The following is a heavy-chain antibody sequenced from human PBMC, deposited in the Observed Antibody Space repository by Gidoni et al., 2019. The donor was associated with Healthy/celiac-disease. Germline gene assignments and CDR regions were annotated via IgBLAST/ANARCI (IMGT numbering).Heavy chain of an antibody. J-gene: IGHJ4*02. Sequence: EVQLVESGGGLVQPGGSLRLSCAASGFTFSSYWMSWVRQAPGKGLEWVANIKQDGSEKYYVDSVKGRFTISRDNAKNSLYLQMNSLRAEDTAVYYCAREYSSSLGDFDYWGQGTLVTVSS. CDR3: AREYSSSLGDFDY. CDR1: GFTFSSYW. V-gene: IGHV3-7*01. CDR2: IKQDGSEK. D-gene: IGHD6-6*01.